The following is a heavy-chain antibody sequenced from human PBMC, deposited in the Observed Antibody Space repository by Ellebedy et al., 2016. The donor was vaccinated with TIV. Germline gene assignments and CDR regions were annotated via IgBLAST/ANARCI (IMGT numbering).Heavy chain of an antibody. V-gene: IGHV3-9*01. Sequence: GGSLRLXCEASGFTFGDHAMHWVRQVPGKGLEWVAGINWNSGYSGYADSVKGRFTISRDNTKDSLFLQMNSLRAEDTAFYHCVRDKDGNVMEWIPPVFDYWGRGSLVTVTS. D-gene: IGHD5-18*01. CDR2: INWNSGYS. CDR3: VRDKDGNVMEWIPPVFDY. J-gene: IGHJ4*02. CDR1: GFTFGDHA.